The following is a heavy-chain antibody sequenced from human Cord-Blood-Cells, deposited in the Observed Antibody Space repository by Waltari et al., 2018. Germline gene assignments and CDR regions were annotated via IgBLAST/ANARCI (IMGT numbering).Heavy chain of an antibody. CDR3: TTERQQLVRDAFDI. D-gene: IGHD6-13*01. CDR1: GFTFSNAW. J-gene: IGHJ3*02. CDR2: IKSKTDGGTT. Sequence: EVQLVESGGGLVKPGGSLRLSCAASGFTFSNAWMSWVRTAPGKGLEWVGRIKSKTDGGTTDYAAPVKGRFTISRDDSKNTLYLQMNSLKTEDTAVYYCTTERQQLVRDAFDIWGQGTMVTVSS. V-gene: IGHV3-15*01.